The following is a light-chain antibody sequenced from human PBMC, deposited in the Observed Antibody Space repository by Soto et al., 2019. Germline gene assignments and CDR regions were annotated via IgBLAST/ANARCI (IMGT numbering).Light chain of an antibody. J-gene: IGKJ1*01. CDR1: QSVSNN. CDR2: GAS. Sequence: EIVMTQSPATLSVSPGERATLSCRASQSVSNNLAWYQKKPGQAPRLLIYGASTRATDIPARFSGSGSGTEFTLTISRLQSEVFAVYYCQQYNLWWTFGQGTKVEIK. V-gene: IGKV3-15*01. CDR3: QQYNLWWT.